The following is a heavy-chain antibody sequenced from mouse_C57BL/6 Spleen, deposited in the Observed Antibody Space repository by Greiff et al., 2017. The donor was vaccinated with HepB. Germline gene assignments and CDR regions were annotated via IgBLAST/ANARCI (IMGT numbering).Heavy chain of an antibody. CDR3: AKNGYSNYVGAMDY. J-gene: IGHJ4*01. Sequence: VMLVESGPGLVQPSQRLSITCTVSGFSLTSYGVHWVRQSPGKGLEWLGVIWRGGSTDYNAAFMSRLSITKDNSKSQVFFKMNSLQADDTAIYYCAKNGYSNYVGAMDYWGQGTSVTVSS. V-gene: IGHV2-5*01. CDR2: IWRGGST. CDR1: GFSLTSYG. D-gene: IGHD2-5*01.